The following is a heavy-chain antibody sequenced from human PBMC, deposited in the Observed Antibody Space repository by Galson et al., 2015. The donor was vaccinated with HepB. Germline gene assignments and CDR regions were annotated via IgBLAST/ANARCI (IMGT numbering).Heavy chain of an antibody. CDR1: GFLLSGHS. J-gene: IGHJ4*02. V-gene: IGHV3-74*03. Sequence: SLRLSCAASGFLLSGHSMHWVRLVPGKGLVWVSRISSDGSDTTYADSVKGRFTISRDNAKTAVYLQMNSLRAEDTAVYYCANMIVVIATGRWGQGTLVTVSS. CDR2: ISSDGSDT. D-gene: IGHD3-22*01. CDR3: ANMIVVIATGR.